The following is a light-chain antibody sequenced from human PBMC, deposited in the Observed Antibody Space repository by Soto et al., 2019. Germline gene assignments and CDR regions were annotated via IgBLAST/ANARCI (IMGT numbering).Light chain of an antibody. CDR3: SSSTTGGPAGVV. CDR2: EVT. J-gene: IGLJ3*02. CDR1: SSDVGGYNY. Sequence: QSALTQPASVSGSPGQSITISCTGTSSDVGGYNYVSWYQQHPGQAPKLMIYEVTNRPSGLSNRFSGSKSGNTASLTISGLQAEDEADYYCSSSTTGGPAGVVFGAGTKVTVL. V-gene: IGLV2-14*01.